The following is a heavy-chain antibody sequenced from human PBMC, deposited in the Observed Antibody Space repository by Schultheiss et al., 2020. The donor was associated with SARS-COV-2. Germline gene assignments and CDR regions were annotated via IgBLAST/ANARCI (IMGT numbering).Heavy chain of an antibody. D-gene: IGHD6-13*01. J-gene: IGHJ6*02. V-gene: IGHV4-59*12. CDR2: IYYSGST. Sequence: SETLSLTCTVPGGSISSYYWSWIRQPPGKGLEWIGYIYYSGSTNYNPSLKSRVTISVDTSKNQFSLKLSSVTAADTAVYYCARGGSSWYGSGGMDVWGQGTTVTVSS. CDR1: GGSISSYY. CDR3: ARGGSSWYGSGGMDV.